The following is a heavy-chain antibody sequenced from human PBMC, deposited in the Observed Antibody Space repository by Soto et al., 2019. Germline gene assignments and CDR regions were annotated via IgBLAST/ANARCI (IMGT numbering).Heavy chain of an antibody. Sequence: QVQLQQWGAGLLKPSETLSLTCAVYGGSCSGYYCNWIRQSPGKGLEWIGEIHPSGSTTYNPSLNGRVTMSLDTSKAQFSLRLLSVTAADTAVYYCARGIDEYKVGDYWGQGTLVSVSS. CDR2: IHPSGST. CDR3: ARGIDEYKVGDY. J-gene: IGHJ4*02. V-gene: IGHV4-34*01. D-gene: IGHD1-26*01. CDR1: GGSCSGYY.